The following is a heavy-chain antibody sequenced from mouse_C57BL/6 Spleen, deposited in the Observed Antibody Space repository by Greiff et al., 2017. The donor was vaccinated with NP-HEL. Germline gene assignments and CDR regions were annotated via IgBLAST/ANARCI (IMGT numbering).Heavy chain of an antibody. CDR2: INPGSGGT. Sequence: VQLVESGAELVRPGTSVKVSCKASGYAFTNYLIEWVKQRPGQGLEWIGVINPGSGGTNYTEKFKGKATLTADKSSSTAYMQLSSLTSEDSAVYFCARGDGSSYGYFDVWGTGTTVTVSS. D-gene: IGHD1-1*01. CDR1: GYAFTNYL. CDR3: ARGDGSSYGYFDV. V-gene: IGHV1-54*01. J-gene: IGHJ1*03.